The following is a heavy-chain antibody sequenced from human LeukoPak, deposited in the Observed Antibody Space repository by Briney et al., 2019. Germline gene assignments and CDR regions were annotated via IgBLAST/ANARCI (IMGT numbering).Heavy chain of an antibody. CDR3: ARTPLRMPYAFDI. Sequence: SGPALAKPTETLILTCTFSGFSLSTSGMCVSWIRQPPGKALEWLARIDWDDDKYYSTSLKTRLTLSKDTSKNQVVLTMTNMDPVDTATYYCARTPLRMPYAFDIWGQGTMVTVSS. CDR1: GFSLSTSGMC. D-gene: IGHD3-16*01. V-gene: IGHV2-70*11. J-gene: IGHJ3*02. CDR2: IDWDDDK.